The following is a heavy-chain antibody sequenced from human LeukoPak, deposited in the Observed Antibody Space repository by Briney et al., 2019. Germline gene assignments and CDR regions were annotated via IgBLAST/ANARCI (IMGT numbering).Heavy chain of an antibody. CDR1: RFTFTTRW. D-gene: IGHD6-19*01. Sequence: GGSLRLSCAASRFTFTTRWMNWVRQAPGKGLEWVAIIKEDGSEKLYVDSVKGRFTISRDNAKNSLYLQMDNLRAEDTAVYYCASGSGRTFEYWGQGTQVTVSS. CDR3: ASGSGRTFEY. V-gene: IGHV3-7*01. CDR2: IKEDGSEK. J-gene: IGHJ4*02.